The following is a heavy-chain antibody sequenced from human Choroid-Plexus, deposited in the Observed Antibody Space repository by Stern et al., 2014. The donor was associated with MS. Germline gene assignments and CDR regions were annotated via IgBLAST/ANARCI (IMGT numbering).Heavy chain of an antibody. V-gene: IGHV3-30*18. J-gene: IGHJ4*02. D-gene: IGHD3-16*01. CDR1: GFSFSSFG. CDR3: AKDRQVLTFFFDF. CDR2: ISYDGSK. Sequence: VQLVESGGGVVQPGRPLRLSCAASGFSFSSFGMHWVRQAPGKGLEWVALISYDGSKDYADSVKGRFAISRDNSKNTLYLQMNRLRAEGTGLYFCAKDRQVLTFFFDFWGQGSLVTVSS.